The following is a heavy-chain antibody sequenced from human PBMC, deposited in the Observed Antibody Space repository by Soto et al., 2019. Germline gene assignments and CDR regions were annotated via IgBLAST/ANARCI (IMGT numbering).Heavy chain of an antibody. CDR1: GFTFSSYG. Sequence: QVQLVESGGGVVQPGRSLRLSCAASGFTFSSYGMHWVRQAPGKGLEWVAVISYDGSNKYYADSVKGRFTISRDNSKNTLYLQMNSMRAEDTAVYYCAKDLPGDYVQDYWGQGTLVTVSS. V-gene: IGHV3-30*18. CDR2: ISYDGSNK. D-gene: IGHD4-17*01. CDR3: AKDLPGDYVQDY. J-gene: IGHJ4*02.